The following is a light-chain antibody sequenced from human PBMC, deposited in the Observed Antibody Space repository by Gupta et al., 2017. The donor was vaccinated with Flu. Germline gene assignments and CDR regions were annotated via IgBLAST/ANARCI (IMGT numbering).Light chain of an antibody. CDR1: SSDVGGYNF. CDR3: SSSTAGSTSNYV. J-gene: IGLJ1*01. CDR2: EVN. V-gene: IGLV2-14*01. Sequence: QSALTQPASVSGSPGQSITISCTGTSSDVGGYNFVSWYQQHPGKAPNLIIYEVNNRPSGVSDRFSGSKSGNTASLTISGLQTEDESDYYCSSSTAGSTSNYVFGTGTKVTVL.